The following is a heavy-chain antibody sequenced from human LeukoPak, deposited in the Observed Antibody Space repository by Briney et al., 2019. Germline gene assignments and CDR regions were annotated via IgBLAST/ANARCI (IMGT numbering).Heavy chain of an antibody. CDR2: IYATGST. V-gene: IGHV4-4*09. J-gene: IGHJ5*02. Sequence: PSETLSLTCSVSGGSLSSYYWSWIRQPPGKGLEWIGYIYATGSTNYNPSLKSRVTISVDTSKNPFYLKLITVTAADTAVYYCARQNYDFWSGYYWFDPWGQGTLVTVSS. CDR1: GGSLSSYY. D-gene: IGHD3-3*01. CDR3: ARQNYDFWSGYYWFDP.